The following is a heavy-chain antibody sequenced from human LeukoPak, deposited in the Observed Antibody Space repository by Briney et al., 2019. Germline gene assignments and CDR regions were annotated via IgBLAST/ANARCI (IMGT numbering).Heavy chain of an antibody. D-gene: IGHD3-22*01. CDR2: INPNSGGT. J-gene: IGHJ4*02. V-gene: IGHV1-2*02. Sequence: GASVKVSCKASGYTFTGYYMHWVRQAPGQGLEWMGWINPNSGGTNYAQKFQGRDTMTRDTSISTAYMELSRLRSDDTAVYYCARTTYYYDSSGYYLLDYWGQGTLVTVSS. CDR3: ARTTYYYDSSGYYLLDY. CDR1: GYTFTGYY.